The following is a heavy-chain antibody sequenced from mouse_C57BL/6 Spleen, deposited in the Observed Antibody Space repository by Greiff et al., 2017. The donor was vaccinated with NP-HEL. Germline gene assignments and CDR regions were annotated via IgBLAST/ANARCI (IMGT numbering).Heavy chain of an antibody. D-gene: IGHD1-1*01. V-gene: IGHV1-80*01. Sequence: QVQLQQSGAELVKPGASVKISCKASGYAFSSYWMNWVKQRPGKGLEWIGQIYPGDGDTNYNGKFKGKATLTADKSSSTAYMQLSSLTSEDSAVYFCARHYYGSHWYFDVWGTGTTVTVSS. CDR1: GYAFSSYW. CDR2: IYPGDGDT. CDR3: ARHYYGSHWYFDV. J-gene: IGHJ1*03.